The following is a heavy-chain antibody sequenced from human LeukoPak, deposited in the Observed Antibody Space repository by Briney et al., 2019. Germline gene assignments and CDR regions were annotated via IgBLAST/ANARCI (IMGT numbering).Heavy chain of an antibody. Sequence: GGSLRLSCAASGFTFTNYAMSWVRQAPGKGLEWVSAISVSGVSTYYADSVKGRFTISRDNSKNTLYLQIISLRAEDTAVYYCAKSSAARQGTAFDYWGQGTLVTVSS. CDR1: GFTFTNYA. CDR2: ISVSGVST. V-gene: IGHV3-23*01. CDR3: AKSSAARQGTAFDY. D-gene: IGHD6-13*01. J-gene: IGHJ4*02.